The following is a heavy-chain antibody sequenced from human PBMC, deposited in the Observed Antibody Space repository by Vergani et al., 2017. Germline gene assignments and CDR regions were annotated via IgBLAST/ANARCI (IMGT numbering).Heavy chain of an antibody. V-gene: IGHV5-51*01. CDR2: IYPGDSDT. CDR1: GGSISSYY. D-gene: IGHD4-17*01. CDR3: ARLPGETVTTWWYFDL. Sequence: VQLQESGPGLVKPSETLSLTCTVSGGSISSYYWSWIRQPPGKGLEWMGIIYPGDSDTRYSPSFQGQVTISADKSISTAYLQWSSLKASDTAMYYCARLPGETVTTWWYFDLWGRGTLVTVSS. J-gene: IGHJ2*01.